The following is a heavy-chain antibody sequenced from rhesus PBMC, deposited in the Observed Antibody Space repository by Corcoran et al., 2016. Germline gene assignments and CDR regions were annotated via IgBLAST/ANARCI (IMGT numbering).Heavy chain of an antibody. CDR3: AGRSGREARAFDF. CDR1: GGSISDSYR. J-gene: IGHJ3*01. D-gene: IGHD3-16*01. Sequence: QVQLQESGPGVVKPSETLSLTCAVSGGSISDSYRWSWIRQPPGKGLEWIGHIYGSSTITNYNPSLKSRVTISKYTSKTQFALKRSSVTAADTAVYYWAGRSGREARAFDFWGQGLRVTVSS. CDR2: IYGSSTIT. V-gene: IGHV4S10*01.